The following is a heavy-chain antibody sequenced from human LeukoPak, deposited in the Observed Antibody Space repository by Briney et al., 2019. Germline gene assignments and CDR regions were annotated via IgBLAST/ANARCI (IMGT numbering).Heavy chain of an antibody. CDR2: ISYDGSNK. J-gene: IGHJ4*02. CDR3: AKGYYFDILSGYSSLDS. V-gene: IGHV3-30*04. CDR1: GFTFSSYA. Sequence: GGSLRLSCVASGFTFSSYAMHWVRQAPGKGLEWVAVISYDGSNKYYADSVKGRFTISRDDSKNTLYLQMNSLRAEDTAAYYCAKGYYFDILSGYSSLDSWGQGTLVTVSS. D-gene: IGHD3-9*01.